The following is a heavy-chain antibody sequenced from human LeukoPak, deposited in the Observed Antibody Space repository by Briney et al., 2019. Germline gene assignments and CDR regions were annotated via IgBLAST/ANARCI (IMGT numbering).Heavy chain of an antibody. D-gene: IGHD3-10*01. CDR1: GGSFSGYY. V-gene: IGHV4-4*07. CDR2: IYARGST. CDR3: AGDREGVVIFDY. J-gene: IGHJ4*02. Sequence: SETLSLTCAIYGGSFSGYYWSWIRQPAGKGPEWIGRIYARGSTNYNPSLNSRVTMSVDTSKNQFSLELSSVTAADTAVYYCAGDREGVVIFDYWGQGTPVTVSS.